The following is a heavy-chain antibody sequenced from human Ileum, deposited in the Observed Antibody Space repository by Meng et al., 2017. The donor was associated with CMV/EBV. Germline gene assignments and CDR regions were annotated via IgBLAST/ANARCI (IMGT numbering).Heavy chain of an antibody. Sequence: ASVKVSGKTFGYSFTNSYFHWVRQAPGQGLEWMARIDPSGESPTFAQNFQGRVTMTRDTSTTTVYLDLTSLTPGDTAIYYCARDTPGEDKWDWGQGTLVTVSS. CDR2: IDPSGESP. CDR3: ARDTPGEDKWD. J-gene: IGHJ4*02. CDR1: GYSFTNSY. D-gene: IGHD2-15*01. V-gene: IGHV1-46*01.